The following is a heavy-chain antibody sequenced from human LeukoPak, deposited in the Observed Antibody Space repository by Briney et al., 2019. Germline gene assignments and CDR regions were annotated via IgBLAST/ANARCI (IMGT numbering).Heavy chain of an antibody. V-gene: IGHV1-46*01. Sequence: ASVKVSCKASAYAFTTYYIHWVRQAPGQGLEWMGLINLSNGYTDYAQRFQGRVTMTRDTSTTTVYMELSSLRSEDTAVYYCDDSVVVGAAGERFDFWGQGTLVTVSS. D-gene: IGHD2-15*01. CDR1: AYAFTTYY. J-gene: IGHJ4*02. CDR2: INLSNGYT. CDR3: DDSVVVGAAGERFDF.